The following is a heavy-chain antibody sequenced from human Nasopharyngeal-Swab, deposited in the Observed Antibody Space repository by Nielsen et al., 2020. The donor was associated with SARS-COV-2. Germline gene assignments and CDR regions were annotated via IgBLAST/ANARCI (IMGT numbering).Heavy chain of an antibody. Sequence: GESLKISCRGSGYNFANYWIGWVRQMPGKGLEWMGIIYPGDSDTRYSPSFQGQVTISADKSISTAYLQWSSLKASDIAMYYCARIPSTLPDYWGQGTLVTVSS. D-gene: IGHD5/OR15-5a*01. CDR2: IYPGDSDT. CDR3: ARIPSTLPDY. J-gene: IGHJ4*02. CDR1: GYNFANYW. V-gene: IGHV5-51*01.